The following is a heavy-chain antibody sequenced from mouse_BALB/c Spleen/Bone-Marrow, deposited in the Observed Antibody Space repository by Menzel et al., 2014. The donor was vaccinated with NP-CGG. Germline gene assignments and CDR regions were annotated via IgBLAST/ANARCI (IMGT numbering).Heavy chain of an antibody. V-gene: IGHV1-54*01. CDR3: ARFTRDY. J-gene: IGHJ2*01. CDR1: GYAFTNYL. CDR2: INPGIGGT. Sequence: QVQLKQSGDELVRPGTSVKVSCKASGYAFTNYLIEWFKQRPGQGLEWIGRINPGIGGTTYNAKFKGKATLTADKSSTTAYKQLSSLTSDDSAVYFCARFTRDYWGQGTTLTVSS.